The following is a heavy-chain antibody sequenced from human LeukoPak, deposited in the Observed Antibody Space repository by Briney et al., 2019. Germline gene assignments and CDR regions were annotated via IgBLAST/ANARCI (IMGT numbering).Heavy chain of an antibody. D-gene: IGHD2-15*01. CDR1: GGSISSYY. CDR3: ARVICSGGSCRFDY. J-gene: IGHJ4*02. Sequence: SETLSLTCTVSGGSISSYYWNWIRQPAGKGLEWIGRIHTSGSTNYNPSLKSRVTMSVDTSKNQFSLKLSSVTAADTAVYYCARVICSGGSCRFDYWGQGTLVIVSS. V-gene: IGHV4-4*07. CDR2: IHTSGST.